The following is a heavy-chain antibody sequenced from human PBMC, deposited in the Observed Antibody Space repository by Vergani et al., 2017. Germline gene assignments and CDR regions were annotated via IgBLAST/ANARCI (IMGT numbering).Heavy chain of an antibody. Sequence: QVQLEESGPGLVKPSETLSLTCTVSGGSFNTYYWSWIRQSPGKGLEWIGYIYSTGSTNYNPSLNSRVTMSVDTSKNQFSLKLRYLTAADTAVYFCARVMYRDEASTGYRLEGMDIWGQGTTVTISS. CDR1: GGSFNTYY. D-gene: IGHD3-9*01. CDR2: IYSTGST. CDR3: ARVMYRDEASTGYRLEGMDI. V-gene: IGHV4-59*13. J-gene: IGHJ6*02.